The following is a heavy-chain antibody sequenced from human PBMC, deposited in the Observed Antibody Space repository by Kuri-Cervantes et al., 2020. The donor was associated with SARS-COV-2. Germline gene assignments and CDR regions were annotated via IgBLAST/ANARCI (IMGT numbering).Heavy chain of an antibody. CDR2: ISAYNGNT. CDR3: AREAEYCSSTSCYKRQYYFDY. J-gene: IGHJ4*02. D-gene: IGHD2-2*02. V-gene: IGHV1-18*01. CDR1: GYTFTSYG. Sequence: ASVKVSCKASGYTFTSYGISWVRQAPGQGLEWMGWISAYNGNTNYAQKLQGRVTMTTDTSTSTVYMELSSLRSEDTAVYYCAREAEYCSSTSCYKRQYYFDYWGQGTLVTVSS.